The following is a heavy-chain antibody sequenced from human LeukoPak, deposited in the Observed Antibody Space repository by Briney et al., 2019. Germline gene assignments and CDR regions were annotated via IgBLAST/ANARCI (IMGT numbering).Heavy chain of an antibody. Sequence: ASVKVSCKASGYTFTGYYMHWVRQAPGQGLKWMGWINPNSGGTNYAQKFQGRVTMTRDTSISTAYMELSRLRSDDTAVYYCARVSPYYDILTGQGAWFDPWGQGTLVTVSS. CDR2: INPNSGGT. CDR3: ARVSPYYDILTGQGAWFDP. V-gene: IGHV1-2*02. J-gene: IGHJ5*02. D-gene: IGHD3-9*01. CDR1: GYTFTGYY.